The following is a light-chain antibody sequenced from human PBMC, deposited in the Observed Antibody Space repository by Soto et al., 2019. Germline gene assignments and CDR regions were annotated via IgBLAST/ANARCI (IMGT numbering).Light chain of an antibody. Sequence: DIQMTQSPSTLSASVGDRVIITCRASQSVNSWLAWSQQKPGRAPNVLIYKASNLDSGVPSRLSGSGLGTDFIFTISSLQPDDFASYYCHQYVYYPWTCGQGTKVQIK. V-gene: IGKV1-5*03. CDR2: KAS. J-gene: IGKJ1*01. CDR1: QSVNSW. CDR3: HQYVYYPWT.